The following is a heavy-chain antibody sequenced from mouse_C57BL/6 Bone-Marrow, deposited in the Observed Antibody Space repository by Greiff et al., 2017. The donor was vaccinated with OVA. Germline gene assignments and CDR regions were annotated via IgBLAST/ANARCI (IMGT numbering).Heavy chain of an antibody. Sequence: VQVVESGPGLVAPSQSLSITCTVSGFSLTSYAISWVRQPPGKGLEWLGVIWTGGGTNYNSALKSRLSISKDNSKSQVFLKMNSLQTDDTARYYCARSPYYYGSSYAMDYWGQGTSVTVSS. V-gene: IGHV2-9-1*01. CDR1: GFSLTSYA. D-gene: IGHD1-1*01. CDR2: IWTGGGT. CDR3: ARSPYYYGSSYAMDY. J-gene: IGHJ4*01.